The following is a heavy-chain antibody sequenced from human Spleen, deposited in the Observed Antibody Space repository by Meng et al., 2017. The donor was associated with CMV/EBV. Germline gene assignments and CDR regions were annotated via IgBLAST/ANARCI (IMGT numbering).Heavy chain of an antibody. J-gene: IGHJ5*02. Sequence: KVSCKASGYTFIRYFIHWAREAPGQGLEWMGIINPNGGTTTYSQKFQGRVTMTRDTSTSTVYMQLSSLRSDDTAVYYCAREGAESLDPWGQGTLVTVSS. V-gene: IGHV1-46*01. CDR3: AREGAESLDP. D-gene: IGHD4/OR15-4a*01. CDR2: INPNGGTT. CDR1: GYTFIRYF.